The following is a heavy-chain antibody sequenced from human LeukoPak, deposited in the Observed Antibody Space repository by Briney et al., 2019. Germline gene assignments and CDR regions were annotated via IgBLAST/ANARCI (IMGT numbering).Heavy chain of an antibody. D-gene: IGHD6-13*01. CDR3: ASDIEAGGYFDH. J-gene: IGHJ4*02. Sequence: TGGSLRLSCAASGFTVSNTYMSWVRQAPGKGLEWVSVPYSGGTTYYADSVKGRFTISRDNSKNTLYLQMNSLRAEDTAVYYCASDIEAGGYFDHWGQGTLVTVSS. CDR1: GFTVSNTY. V-gene: IGHV3-53*01. CDR2: PYSGGTT.